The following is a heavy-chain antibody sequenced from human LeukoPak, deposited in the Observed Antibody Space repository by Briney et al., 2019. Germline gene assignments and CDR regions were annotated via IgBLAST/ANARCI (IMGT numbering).Heavy chain of an antibody. V-gene: IGHV3-33*01. CDR1: AFTYSSHG. D-gene: IGHD1-26*01. CDR3: AEASSAYSASCYDY. CDR2: IWYDGSNK. J-gene: IGHJ4*02. Sequence: GGSLRLSCAASAFTYSSHGMLWLRQSPGKGLEWVAVIWYDGSNKYYADSVKGRFTISRDNAKNTLYLQMNSLRAEDTAICDCAEASSAYSASCYDYWGQGTLVTVSS.